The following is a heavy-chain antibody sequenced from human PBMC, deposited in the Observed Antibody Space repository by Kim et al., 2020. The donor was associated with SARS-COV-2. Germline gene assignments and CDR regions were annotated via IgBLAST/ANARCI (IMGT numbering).Heavy chain of an antibody. J-gene: IGHJ4*02. V-gene: IGHV4-39*01. D-gene: IGHD6-19*01. CDR3: AGRWEYSGGWYGGDFDY. Sequence: SETLSLTCTVSGGSISSSSYYWGWIRQPPGKGLEWIGSHYYSGSTYYNPSLKSRVTISVDTSKNQFSLKLSTVTAAETAEYYCAGRWEYSGGWYGGDFDYWGQGTLVTVSS. CDR2: HYYSGST. CDR1: GGSISSSSYY.